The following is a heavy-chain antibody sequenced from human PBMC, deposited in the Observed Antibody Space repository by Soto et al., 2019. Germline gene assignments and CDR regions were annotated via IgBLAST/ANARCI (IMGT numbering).Heavy chain of an antibody. V-gene: IGHV4-59*01. D-gene: IGHD3-16*01. Sequence: QVTLLESGPGLVKPSETLSLTCSVSGDYIKYYYWNWIRQPPGKGLEWIGYIYYSGGTNYNPSLKSRVTISKNQFSLKLSSVTAADTAVYYCVRGETKAHFDYWGQGILVTVSS. CDR3: VRGETKAHFDY. CDR2: IYYSGGT. CDR1: GDYIKYYY. J-gene: IGHJ4*02.